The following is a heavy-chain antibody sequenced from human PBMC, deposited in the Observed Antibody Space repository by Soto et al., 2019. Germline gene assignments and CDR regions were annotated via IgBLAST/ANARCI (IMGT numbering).Heavy chain of an antibody. Sequence: GGSLRLSCAASGFTFSSYWMSWVRQAPGKGLEWVANIKQDGSEKYYVDSVKGRFTISRDNAKNSLYLQMNSLRAEDTAVYYCASGYYDSSGYYFDYYWGQGTLVTVSS. CDR2: IKQDGSEK. CDR1: GFTFSSYW. D-gene: IGHD3-22*01. J-gene: IGHJ4*02. CDR3: ASGYYDSSGYYFDYY. V-gene: IGHV3-7*01.